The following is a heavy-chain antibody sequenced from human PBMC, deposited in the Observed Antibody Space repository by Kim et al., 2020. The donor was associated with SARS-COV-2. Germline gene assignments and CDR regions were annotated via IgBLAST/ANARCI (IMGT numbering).Heavy chain of an antibody. CDR1: GYTFTSYG. J-gene: IGHJ3*02. CDR2: ISAYNGNT. D-gene: IGHD3-22*01. Sequence: ASVKVSCKASGYTFTSYGISWVRQAPGQGLEWTGWISAYNGNTNYAQKLQGRVTMTTDTSTSTAYMELRSLRSDDTAVYYCARGITMIVVGDAFDIWGQGTMVTVSS. V-gene: IGHV1-18*04. CDR3: ARGITMIVVGDAFDI.